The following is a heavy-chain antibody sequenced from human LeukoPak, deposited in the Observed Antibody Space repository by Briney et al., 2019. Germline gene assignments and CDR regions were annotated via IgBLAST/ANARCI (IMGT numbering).Heavy chain of an antibody. Sequence: GGSLRLSCAASGFTFSSYWMSWVRQAPGKGLEWVASIKQDGSEKYYVDSVKGRFTISRDNAKNSLYLQMNSLRAEDTAVYYCAREGYSSSGIFDYWGQGTLVTVSS. V-gene: IGHV3-7*01. CDR1: GFTFSSYW. CDR3: AREGYSSSGIFDY. J-gene: IGHJ4*02. D-gene: IGHD6-19*01. CDR2: IKQDGSEK.